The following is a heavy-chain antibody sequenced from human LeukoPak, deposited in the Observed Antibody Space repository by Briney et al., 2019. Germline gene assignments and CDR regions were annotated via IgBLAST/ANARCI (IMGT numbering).Heavy chain of an antibody. D-gene: IGHD6-19*01. V-gene: IGHV5-51*01. CDR2: IYPGDSDT. CDR1: GYSFTSYW. Sequence: GESLKIACKGSGYSFTSYWIGWVRQMPGKGLDWMGIIYPGDSDTRYSSSFQGQVTISADKSISTAYLQWSSLKASDTAMYYCARGDSSGWTRGVYWGQGTLVTVSS. CDR3: ARGDSSGWTRGVY. J-gene: IGHJ4*02.